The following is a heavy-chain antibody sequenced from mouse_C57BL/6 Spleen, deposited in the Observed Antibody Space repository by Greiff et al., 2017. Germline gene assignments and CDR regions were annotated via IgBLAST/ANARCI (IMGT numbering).Heavy chain of an antibody. Sequence: EVQLQQPGPGMVKPSQSLSLTCTVTGYSITSGYDWHWIRHFPGNKLEWMGYISYSGSTNYNPSVKSRISITHDTSKNPFFLKWNSVTTEDTATYYRARSDSSGDGGFAYWGKGTLVTVSA. D-gene: IGHD3-2*02. CDR1: GYSITSGYD. CDR3: ARSDSSGDGGFAY. J-gene: IGHJ3*01. CDR2: ISYSGST. V-gene: IGHV3-1*01.